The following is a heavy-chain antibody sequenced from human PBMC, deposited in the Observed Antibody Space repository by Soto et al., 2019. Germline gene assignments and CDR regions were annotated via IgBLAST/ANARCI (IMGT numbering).Heavy chain of an antibody. CDR1: GGTFSSYA. CDR2: IIPIFGTA. V-gene: IGHV1-69*06. D-gene: IGHD5-18*01. CDR3: ARGGYSYGYESDAFDI. Sequence: QVQLVQSGVEVKKPGSSVKVSCKASGGTFSSYAISWVRQAPGQGLEWMGGIIPIFGTANYAQKFKGRVTITADKSTSTAYMELSSLRSEDTAVYYCARGGYSYGYESDAFDIWGQGTMVTVSS. J-gene: IGHJ3*02.